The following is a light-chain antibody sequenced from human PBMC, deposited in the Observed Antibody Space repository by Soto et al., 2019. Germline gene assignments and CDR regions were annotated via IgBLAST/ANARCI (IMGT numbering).Light chain of an antibody. CDR1: QSVSNY. V-gene: IGKV3-11*01. Sequence: EIVLTQSPATLSLSPGEIATLSCRASQSVSNYFAWYQQKPGQAPRLLIYAASKRATGIPARFSGSGSGTDFTLTIGSLVPEDFVVYYCQQRSNWPLTFGQATKVEIK. CDR2: AAS. J-gene: IGKJ1*01. CDR3: QQRSNWPLT.